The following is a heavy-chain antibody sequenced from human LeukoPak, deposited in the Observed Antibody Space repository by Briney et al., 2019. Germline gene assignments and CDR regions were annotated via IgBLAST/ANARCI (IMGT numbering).Heavy chain of an antibody. J-gene: IGHJ4*02. V-gene: IGHV1-2*06. CDR1: GYTFTGYY. Sequence: ASVKVSCKASGYTFTGYYMHWVRQAPGQGLEWMGRINPNSGGTNYAQKFQGRVTMTRDTSIGTAYMELSRLRSDDTAVYYCARKIREQWLLFDYWGQGTLVTVSS. CDR2: INPNSGGT. D-gene: IGHD6-19*01. CDR3: ARKIREQWLLFDY.